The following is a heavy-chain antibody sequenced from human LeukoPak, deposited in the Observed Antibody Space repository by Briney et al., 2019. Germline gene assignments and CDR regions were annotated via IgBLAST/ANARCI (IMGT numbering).Heavy chain of an antibody. Sequence: SGPTLVNPTQTLTLTCTFSGFSLSTSGVGVGWIRQPPGKALEWLALIYWDDDKRYSPSLKSRLTITKDTSKNQVVLTMTNMDPVDTATYYCAHRRNPHNRGYCRGGSCYSVYFDYWGRGTLVTVSS. D-gene: IGHD2-15*01. CDR2: IYWDDDK. CDR3: AHRRNPHNRGYCRGGSCYSVYFDY. CDR1: GFSLSTSGVG. J-gene: IGHJ4*02. V-gene: IGHV2-5*02.